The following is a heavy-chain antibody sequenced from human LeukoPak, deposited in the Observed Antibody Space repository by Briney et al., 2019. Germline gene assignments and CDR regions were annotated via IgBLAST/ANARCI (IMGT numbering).Heavy chain of an antibody. V-gene: IGHV3-20*04. J-gene: IGHJ4*02. CDR3: ARDRGELERRFDY. CDR1: GFTFSSYG. CDR2: INWNGGST. D-gene: IGHD1-1*01. Sequence: RTGGSLRLSCAASGFTFSSYGMSWVRQAPGKGLEWVSGINWNGGSTGYADSVKGRFTISRDNAKNSLYLQMNSLRAEDTALYYCARDRGELERRFDYWGQGTLVTVSS.